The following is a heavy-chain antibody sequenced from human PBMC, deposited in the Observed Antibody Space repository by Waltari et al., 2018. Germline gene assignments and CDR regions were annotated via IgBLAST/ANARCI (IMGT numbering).Heavy chain of an antibody. CDR1: GFTFSSYS. CDR3: ARDKAYYYDSSGYYYDY. V-gene: IGHV3-21*01. D-gene: IGHD3-22*01. J-gene: IGHJ4*02. Sequence: VQLVESGGGLVKPGGSLRLSCAASGFTFSSYSMNWVRQAPGKGLEWVSSISSSSSYIYYADSVKGRFTISRDNAKNSLYLQMNSLRAEDTAVYYCARDKAYYYDSSGYYYDYWGQGTLVTVSS. CDR2: ISSSSSYI.